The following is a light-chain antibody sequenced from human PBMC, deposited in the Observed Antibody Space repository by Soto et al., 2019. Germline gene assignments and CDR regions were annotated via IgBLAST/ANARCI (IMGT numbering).Light chain of an antibody. Sequence: EIVLTQSPGTLSLSPGERVTLSCRASQSVRSSYLAWYQQKHGQAPSLLIYGASNRATGIADRFSGSGSGTDFTLTISRLEPEDFAVYYCQQYGSSPSFGGGTKVEIK. CDR3: QQYGSSPS. CDR1: QSVRSSY. V-gene: IGKV3-20*01. J-gene: IGKJ4*01. CDR2: GAS.